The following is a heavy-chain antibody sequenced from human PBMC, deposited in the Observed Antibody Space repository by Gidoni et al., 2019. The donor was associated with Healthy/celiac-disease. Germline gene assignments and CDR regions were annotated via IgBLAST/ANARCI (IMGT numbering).Heavy chain of an antibody. CDR1: GLTFDDYA. CDR3: AKGADNGHLVLDY. V-gene: IGHV3-9*01. CDR2: ISWNSGSI. Sequence: EVQLVESGGGWVQPGRSLRLDCAASGLTFDDYAMHWVRQAPGKGLEWFSGISWNSGSIGYADSVKSRFTSSRDNAKNSLYLQMNSLRAEDTALYYCAKGADNGHLVLDYWGQGTLVTVSS. D-gene: IGHD1-1*01. J-gene: IGHJ4*02.